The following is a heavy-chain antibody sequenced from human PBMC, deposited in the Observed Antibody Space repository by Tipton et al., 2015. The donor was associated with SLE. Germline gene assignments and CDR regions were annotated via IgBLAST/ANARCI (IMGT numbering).Heavy chain of an antibody. CDR2: IYHSGST. Sequence: TLSLTCAVSGGSISSGGYSWSWIRQPPGKGLEWIGYIYHSGSTYYNPSLKSRVTISVDRSKNQFSLKLSSVTAADTAAYYCARVAYCGGDCSFHGMDVWGQGTTVTVSS. CDR1: GGSISSGGYS. V-gene: IGHV4-30-2*01. D-gene: IGHD2-21*01. J-gene: IGHJ6*02. CDR3: ARVAYCGGDCSFHGMDV.